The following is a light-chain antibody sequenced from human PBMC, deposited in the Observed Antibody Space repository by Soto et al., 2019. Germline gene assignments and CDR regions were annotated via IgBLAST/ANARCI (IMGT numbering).Light chain of an antibody. J-gene: IGKJ1*01. V-gene: IGKV3-15*01. CDR3: QQYNSCPGT. Sequence: IVMTQSPAALSVSPGDSATLSCRASQTVNTNVAWYQQRPGQAPRLLIFAASTRATGVAARFSGSGSGTKFTLTVDSLQSEDFAVYYCQQYNSCPGTFGQGTKVDI. CDR2: AAS. CDR1: QTVNTN.